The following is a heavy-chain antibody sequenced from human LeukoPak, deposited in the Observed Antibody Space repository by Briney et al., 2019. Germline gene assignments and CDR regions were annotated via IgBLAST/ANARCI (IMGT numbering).Heavy chain of an antibody. Sequence: SETLSLTCTVSGGSISSYYWSWLRQPPGKGLEWIGYIYYSGSTNYNPSLKSRVTISLNTSRNQFSLRLISVTAADTAVYYCARADYSGSGKYYMDVWGKGTAVTVSS. J-gene: IGHJ6*03. CDR2: IYYSGST. V-gene: IGHV4-59*01. D-gene: IGHD3-10*01. CDR3: ARADYSGSGKYYMDV. CDR1: GGSISSYY.